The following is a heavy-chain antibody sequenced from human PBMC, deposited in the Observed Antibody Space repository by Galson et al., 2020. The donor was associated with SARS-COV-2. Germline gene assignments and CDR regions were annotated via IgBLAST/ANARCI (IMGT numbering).Heavy chain of an antibody. V-gene: IGHV2-70*04. D-gene: IGHD3-9*01. Sequence: SGPTLVKPTQTLTLTCTFSGFSLSTSGMRVSWIRQPPGKALEWLARIDWDDDEFYSTSLKTRLTISKDTSKNQVVLTITNMDPVDTATYYCARSYYDILTGYLAAFDIWGQGTMVTVSS. J-gene: IGHJ3*02. CDR3: ARSYYDILTGYLAAFDI. CDR1: GFSLSTSGMR. CDR2: IDWDDDE.